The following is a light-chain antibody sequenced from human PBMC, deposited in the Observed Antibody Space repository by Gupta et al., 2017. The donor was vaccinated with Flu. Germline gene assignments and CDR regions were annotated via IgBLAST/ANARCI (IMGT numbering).Light chain of an antibody. CDR2: AAS. Sequence: PSSLSASVGDRVTITCRASQAISTYLNWYQQRPGEAHKLRIYAASSLQSGVPSRFSGGGSGTDFTLTISSLQPEDFATYYCQQSYTTPRTFGQGTKLEIK. J-gene: IGKJ2*01. V-gene: IGKV1-39*01. CDR3: QQSYTTPRT. CDR1: QAISTY.